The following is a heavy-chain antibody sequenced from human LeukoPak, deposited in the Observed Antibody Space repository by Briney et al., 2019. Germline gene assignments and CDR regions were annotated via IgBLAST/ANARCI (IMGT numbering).Heavy chain of an antibody. CDR3: ARVLSCSGANCYYFDY. V-gene: IGHV6-1*01. J-gene: IGHJ4*02. CDR1: GDSVSSNSAA. Sequence: KASQTLSLTCAISGDSVSSNSAAWNWIRQSPSRGLEWLGRTYYRSKWYNDYAVSVKSRITINPDSSKNQFSLQLNSVTPEDTAVYYCARVLSCSGANCYYFDYWGQGTLVTVSS. CDR2: TYYRSKWYN. D-gene: IGHD2-15*01.